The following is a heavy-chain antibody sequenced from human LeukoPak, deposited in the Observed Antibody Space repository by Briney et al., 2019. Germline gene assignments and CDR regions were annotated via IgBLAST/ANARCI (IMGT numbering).Heavy chain of an antibody. CDR1: GYTFTGYY. Sequence: ASVKVSCKASGYTFTGYYMHWVRQAPGQGLEWMGWINPNSGGTNYAQKFQGRVTMTRDTSITTAYMELSRLKSDDTAVYYCAREVDYYDSSDYFPLGYWGRGVLVTVSS. V-gene: IGHV1-2*02. CDR2: INPNSGGT. CDR3: AREVDYYDSSDYFPLGY. D-gene: IGHD3-22*01. J-gene: IGHJ4*02.